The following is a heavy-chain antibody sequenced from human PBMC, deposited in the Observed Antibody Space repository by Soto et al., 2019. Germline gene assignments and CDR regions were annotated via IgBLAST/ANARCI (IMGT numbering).Heavy chain of an antibody. D-gene: IGHD6-19*01. CDR1: GCTLSSYS. Sequence: EVQLVESGGGMVQPGRSLRVSCGASGCTLSSYSMHWVRQAPGKGLEWVSYISGSGGTIYYADSVKGRFTISRDNAKNSLSVQMNSLRDEDTAVYFCARETGLRSSGWSYYFDFWGQGTRVTVSS. CDR3: ARETGLRSSGWSYYFDF. V-gene: IGHV3-48*02. CDR2: ISGSGGTI. J-gene: IGHJ4*02.